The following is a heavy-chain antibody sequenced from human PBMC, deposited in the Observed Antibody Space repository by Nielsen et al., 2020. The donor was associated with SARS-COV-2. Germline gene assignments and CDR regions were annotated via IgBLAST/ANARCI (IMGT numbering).Heavy chain of an antibody. D-gene: IGHD5-12*01. CDR2: IYFTGRT. Sequence: LRLSCTVSGASISSGGYFWSWIRQHPGKGLEWIGYIYFTGRTSYNPSLKSRVAMSVDTSKNQFALDLKSVTAADTAVYYCAREASGYDHYKYGMDVWGLGATVTVSS. CDR3: AREASGYDHYKYGMDV. V-gene: IGHV4-31*03. CDR1: GASISSGGYF. J-gene: IGHJ6*02.